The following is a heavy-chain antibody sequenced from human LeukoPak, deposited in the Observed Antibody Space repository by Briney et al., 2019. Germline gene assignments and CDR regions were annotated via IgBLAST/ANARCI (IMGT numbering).Heavy chain of an antibody. V-gene: IGHV3-33*01. CDR2: IWYDGSNK. CDR3: VRELPPVVQYYFDY. CDR1: GFTFSDYG. D-gene: IGHD3-22*01. Sequence: GGSLRLSCAASGFTFSDYGMHWVRQAPGKGLEWVAVIWYDGSNKYYADSVKGRFTISRDNSRNTLYLQMNSQRAEDTAVYYCVRELPPVVQYYFDYWGPGTLVTVSS. J-gene: IGHJ4*02.